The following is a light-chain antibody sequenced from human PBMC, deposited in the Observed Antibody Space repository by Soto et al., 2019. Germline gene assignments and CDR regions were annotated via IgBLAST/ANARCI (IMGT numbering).Light chain of an antibody. CDR1: QGVGTS. V-gene: IGKV3-11*01. CDR2: DAS. Sequence: IVLTQSPVTLALSPGERVVLSCRASQGVGTSLAWYQHKPGQAPRLFIYDASKRAPGIPARFSGSGSGTDFTLTISSLEPEDIAVYYCQVRDVWPSFGQGTKVEIK. CDR3: QVRDVWPS. J-gene: IGKJ1*01.